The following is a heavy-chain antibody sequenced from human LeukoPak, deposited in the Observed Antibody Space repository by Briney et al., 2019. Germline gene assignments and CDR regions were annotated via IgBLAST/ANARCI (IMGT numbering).Heavy chain of an antibody. CDR3: ARVKGGYSYGRAFDY. J-gene: IGHJ4*02. CDR1: GGSFSGYY. CDR2: INHSGST. V-gene: IGHV4-34*01. D-gene: IGHD5-18*01. Sequence: SETLSLTRAVYGGSFSGYYWSWIRQPPGKGLEWIGEINHSGSTNYNPSLKSRVTISVDTSKNQFSLKLSSVTAADTAVYYCARVKGGYSYGRAFDYWGQGTLVTVSS.